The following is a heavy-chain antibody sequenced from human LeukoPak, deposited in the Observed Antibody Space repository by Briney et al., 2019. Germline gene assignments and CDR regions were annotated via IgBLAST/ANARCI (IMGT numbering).Heavy chain of an antibody. CDR1: EFTVNSNY. CDR2: ISPGSSYR. V-gene: IGHV3-21*01. CDR3: ARGRGCSSMSCNPDY. D-gene: IGHD2-2*01. J-gene: IGHJ4*02. Sequence: PGGSLRLSCAASEFTVNSNYMIWVRQAPGKGLEWVSSISPGSSYRHYADSVKGRFTISRDNAKSSLYLQMNSLGAEDTALYYCARGRGCSSMSCNPDYWGQGTLVTVSS.